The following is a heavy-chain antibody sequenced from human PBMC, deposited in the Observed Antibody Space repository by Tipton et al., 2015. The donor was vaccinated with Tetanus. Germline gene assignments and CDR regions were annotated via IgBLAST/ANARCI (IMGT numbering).Heavy chain of an antibody. J-gene: IGHJ5*02. CDR2: AYYSGST. CDR1: GGSISSSSYY. V-gene: IGHV4-39*01. CDR3: AILPKHWLAPRGAP. Sequence: TLSLTCTVSGGSISSSSYYWGWIRQPPGKGLEWIGSAYYSGSTYYNPSLKSRVTISVDTSKNQFSLELSSVTAADTAVYYCAILPKHWLAPRGAPWGQGILVTVSS. D-gene: IGHD6-19*01.